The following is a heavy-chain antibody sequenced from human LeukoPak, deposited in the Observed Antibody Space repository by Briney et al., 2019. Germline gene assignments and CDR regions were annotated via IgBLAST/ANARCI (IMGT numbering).Heavy chain of an antibody. D-gene: IGHD3-10*01. J-gene: IGHJ6*02. Sequence: GASVKVSCKASGYTFTGYYLHWVRQAPGQGLEWMAWINPNSGTTNYAQKFQGRVTMTRDTSISTAYMLLSSLRSDDTAVYYCARAGDFYSYGMTSGAKGPRSPSP. CDR2: INPNSGTT. V-gene: IGHV1-2*02. CDR3: ARAGDFYSYGMTS. CDR1: GYTFTGYY.